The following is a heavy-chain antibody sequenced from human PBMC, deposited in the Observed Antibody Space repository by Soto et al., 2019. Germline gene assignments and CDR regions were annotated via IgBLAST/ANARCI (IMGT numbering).Heavy chain of an antibody. Sequence: WASVKVSCKASGYTFTGYYMHWVRQAPGQGLEWMGWINPNSGGTNYAQKFQGRVTMTRDTSISTAYMELSRLRSDDTAVYYCAVEPYSSGRFDPWGQGTLVTVSS. D-gene: IGHD6-19*01. CDR3: AVEPYSSGRFDP. CDR1: GYTFTGYY. J-gene: IGHJ5*02. V-gene: IGHV1-2*02. CDR2: INPNSGGT.